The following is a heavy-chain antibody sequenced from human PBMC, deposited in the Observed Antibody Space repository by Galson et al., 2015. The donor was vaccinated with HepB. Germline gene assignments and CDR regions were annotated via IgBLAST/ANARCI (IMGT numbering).Heavy chain of an antibody. CDR2: VYYSGST. CDR3: ARQLRRAAYNYPLSDFDY. J-gene: IGHJ4*02. V-gene: IGHV4-39*01. CDR1: GGSISSTNYY. Sequence: ETLSLTCTVSGGSISSTNYYWGWIRQPPGKGLEWIGSVYYSGSTHYNPSLQSRVTISVDTSKNQFSLSLTSVTAADTAVYFCARQLRRAAYNYPLSDFDYWAQGTLVTVSS. D-gene: IGHD5-24*01.